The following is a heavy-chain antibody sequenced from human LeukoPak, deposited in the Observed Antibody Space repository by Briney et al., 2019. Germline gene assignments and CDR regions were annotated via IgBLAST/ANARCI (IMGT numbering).Heavy chain of an antibody. V-gene: IGHV4-59*08. J-gene: IGHJ4*02. CDR2: IYYSGST. CDR3: ARHQEIAAAGTLDY. CDR1: GGSISSYY. Sequence: SETLSLTCTVSGGSISSYYWSWIRQPPGKGLEWIGYIYYSGSTNYNPSLKSRVTISVDTSKNQFSLKLSSVTAADTAVYYCARHQEIAAAGTLDYWGQGTLVTVSS. D-gene: IGHD6-13*01.